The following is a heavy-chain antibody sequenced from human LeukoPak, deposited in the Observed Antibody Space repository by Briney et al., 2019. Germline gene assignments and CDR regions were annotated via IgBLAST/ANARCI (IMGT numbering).Heavy chain of an antibody. CDR2: ISAYNGNT. CDR3: AADPATQYYYYMDV. D-gene: IGHD1-1*01. J-gene: IGHJ6*03. CDR1: GYTFTSYG. Sequence: ASVKVSCKASGYTFTSYGISWVRQAPGQGLEWMGWISAYNGNTNYAQKLQGRVTMTTDTSTSTAYMELRSLRSDDTAVYYCAADPATQYYYYMDVWGKGTTVTVSS. V-gene: IGHV1-18*01.